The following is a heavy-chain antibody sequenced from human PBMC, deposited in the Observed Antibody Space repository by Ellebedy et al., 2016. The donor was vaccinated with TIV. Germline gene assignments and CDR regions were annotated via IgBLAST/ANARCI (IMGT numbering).Heavy chain of an antibody. CDR2: IFGDDYT. J-gene: IGHJ4*02. Sequence: GESLKISCAASGFTVSSKYMSWVRQAPGKGLEWVSIIFGDDYTYYADSVKGRFTISRDKSNNTVHLQLNSLRADDTAVHFCARGLGMGYYFDSWGQGTPVSVSS. CDR3: ARGLGMGYYFDS. D-gene: IGHD7-27*01. V-gene: IGHV3-66*01. CDR1: GFTVSSKY.